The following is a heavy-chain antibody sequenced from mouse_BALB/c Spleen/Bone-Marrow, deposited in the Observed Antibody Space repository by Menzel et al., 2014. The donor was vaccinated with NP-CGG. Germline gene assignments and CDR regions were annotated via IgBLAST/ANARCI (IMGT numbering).Heavy chain of an antibody. V-gene: IGHV1S81*02. Sequence: VQLQQSGAELVKPGASVKLSCKVSGYTFTNYYVYWVKQRPGQGLEWIGEINPSNGVTNFNEKFMIKATLTVDSSSSTAYMHLSSLTSEDSAAYYCTRSGFYGYGTYFDVWGAGTTVTVSS. CDR1: GYTFTNYY. CDR2: INPSNGVT. CDR3: TRSGFYGYGTYFDV. D-gene: IGHD1-2*01. J-gene: IGHJ1*01.